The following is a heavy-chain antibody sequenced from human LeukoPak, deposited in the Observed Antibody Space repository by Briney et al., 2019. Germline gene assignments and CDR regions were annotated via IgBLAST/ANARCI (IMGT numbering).Heavy chain of an antibody. CDR3: AGGDYYKYNSLDP. D-gene: IGHD2-21*01. CDR1: GGSISSHY. V-gene: IGHV4-59*11. J-gene: IGHJ5*02. Sequence: SETLSLTCTVSGGSISSHYWSWIRQPPGKGLEWIGYIYYSGSTNYNPSLKSRVTISVDTSKNQFSLKLSSVTAADTAVYYCAGGDYYKYNSLDPWGQGTLVTVSS. CDR2: IYYSGST.